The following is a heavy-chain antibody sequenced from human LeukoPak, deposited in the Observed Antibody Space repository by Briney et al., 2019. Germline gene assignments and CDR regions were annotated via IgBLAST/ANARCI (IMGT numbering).Heavy chain of an antibody. V-gene: IGHV1-8*03. J-gene: IGHJ4*02. CDR2: MNPNSGNT. D-gene: IGHD3-10*01. CDR3: AKLEKWGVRGVMGSFDY. CDR1: GYTFTSYD. Sequence: ASVKVSCKASGYTFTSYDINWVRQATGQGLEWMGWMNPNSGNTGYAQKFQGRVTITRNTSISTAYMELSSLRAEDTAVYYCAKLEKWGVRGVMGSFDYWGQGTLVTVSS.